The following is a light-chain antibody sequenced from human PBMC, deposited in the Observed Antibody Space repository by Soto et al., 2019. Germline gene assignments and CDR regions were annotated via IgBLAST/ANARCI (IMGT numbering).Light chain of an antibody. CDR2: GAS. CDR1: QVISSY. Sequence: DIQSTQSPSYLSASLGDRVTITCRASQVISSYLAWYQQKPGKVPQLLIHGASTLQSGVPSRFSGSGSGTDFTLVITSLQPEDVATYYCQQYNRSPRTFGQGTKVEI. CDR3: QQYNRSPRT. V-gene: IGKV1-27*01. J-gene: IGKJ1*01.